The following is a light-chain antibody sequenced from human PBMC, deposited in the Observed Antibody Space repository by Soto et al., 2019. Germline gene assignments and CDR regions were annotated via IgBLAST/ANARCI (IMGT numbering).Light chain of an antibody. J-gene: IGLJ1*01. Sequence: QSVLTQPASVSGSPGQSITISCTGTSSDVGGYNYVSWYQQYPGKAPKLMICDVSNRPSGVSNRFSGSKSGNTASLTISWFQAEDEADYYSSSFTTSSTQVFGTGTKVTVL. V-gene: IGLV2-14*01. CDR3: SSFTTSSTQV. CDR1: SSDVGGYNY. CDR2: DVS.